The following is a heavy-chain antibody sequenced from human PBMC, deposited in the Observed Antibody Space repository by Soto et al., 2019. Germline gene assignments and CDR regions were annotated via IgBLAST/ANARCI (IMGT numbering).Heavy chain of an antibody. CDR3: AKGRGGGWVIDY. J-gene: IGHJ4*02. Sequence: EVLLLQAGGGLAQPGESLTLSCATSGFILSRHAMSWVRQAPGKGLDWVSVIGYRTSDTYYADSVKGRFTISRDESKNAVYLQMNSLRVEDTAVYYCAKGRGGGWVIDYWGQGTLVTVSS. D-gene: IGHD6-19*01. V-gene: IGHV3-23*01. CDR2: IGYRTSDT. CDR1: GFILSRHA.